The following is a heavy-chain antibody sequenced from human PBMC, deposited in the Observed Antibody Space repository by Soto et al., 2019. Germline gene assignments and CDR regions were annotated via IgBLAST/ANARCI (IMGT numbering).Heavy chain of an antibody. CDR3: VREANMVRGVMWEEYFDL. CDR2: ISAYNGNT. D-gene: IGHD3-10*01. CDR1: GYTFTSYG. J-gene: IGHJ2*01. V-gene: IGHV1-18*01. Sequence: QVQLVQSGAEVKKPGASVKVSCKASGYTFTSYGISWVRQAPGQGLEWMGWISAYNGNTNYAQKLQGRVTMTTDTSTSTAYMELRSLRSDDTAVYYCVREANMVRGVMWEEYFDLWGRGTLVTVSS.